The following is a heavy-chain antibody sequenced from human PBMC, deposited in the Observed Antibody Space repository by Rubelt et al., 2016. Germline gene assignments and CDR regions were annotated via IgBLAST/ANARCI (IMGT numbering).Heavy chain of an antibody. V-gene: IGHV3-33*08. J-gene: IGHJ2*01. CDR1: GFTFSSYG. CDR3: ARADYCDYNWYFDL. Sequence: GESGGGVVQPGRSLRLSCAASGFTFSSYGMHWVRQAPGKGLEWVAVIWYDGSNKYYADSVKGRFTISRDNSKNTLYLQMNSLRAEDTAVYYCARADYCDYNWYFDLWGRGTLVTVSS. D-gene: IGHD4-17*01. CDR2: IWYDGSNK.